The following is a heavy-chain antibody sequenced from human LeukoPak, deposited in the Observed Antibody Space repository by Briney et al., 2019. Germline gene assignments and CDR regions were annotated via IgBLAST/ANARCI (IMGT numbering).Heavy chain of an antibody. J-gene: IGHJ4*02. CDR3: ARAVITFGAPVAKGFDC. D-gene: IGHD3-16*01. CDR2: IYYSGST. Sequence: PSETLSLTCTVSGGSMSSYYWSWIRQPPGKGLEWIGYIYYSGSTDYNPSLKSRVTMSLDTSKTQFSLNLSSVTAADTALYYCARAVITFGAPVAKGFDCWGRGTLVTVSS. CDR1: GGSMSSYY. V-gene: IGHV4-59*01.